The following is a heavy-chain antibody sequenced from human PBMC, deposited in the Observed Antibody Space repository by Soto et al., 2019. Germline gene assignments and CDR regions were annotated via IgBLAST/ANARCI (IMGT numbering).Heavy chain of an antibody. J-gene: IGHJ5*02. Sequence: SETLSLTCTVSGGSISSYYWSWIRQPPGKGLEWIGYIYYSGSTNYNPSLKSRVTISVDTSKNQFSLKLSPVTAADTAVYYCARQRALPFSRIAAAGIGWFDPWGQGTLVTVSS. CDR1: GGSISSYY. CDR3: ARQRALPFSRIAAAGIGWFDP. V-gene: IGHV4-59*08. D-gene: IGHD6-13*01. CDR2: IYYSGST.